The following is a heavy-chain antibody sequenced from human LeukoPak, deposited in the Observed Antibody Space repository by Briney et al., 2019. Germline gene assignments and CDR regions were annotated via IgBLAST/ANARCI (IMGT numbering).Heavy chain of an antibody. CDR3: ARNLGYCSSTSCPWDY. CDR2: ITSSSSYI. D-gene: IGHD2-2*01. Sequence: GRSLRLSCAAFGFSFSSYRMNWVRHAPGKGLEWVSSITSSSSYIYYAYSVKGRFTISIDNAKNSLYLQMNSLRAEDTAVYYCARNLGYCSSTSCPWDYWGQGNLVTVSS. CDR1: GFSFSSYR. J-gene: IGHJ4*02. V-gene: IGHV3-21*01.